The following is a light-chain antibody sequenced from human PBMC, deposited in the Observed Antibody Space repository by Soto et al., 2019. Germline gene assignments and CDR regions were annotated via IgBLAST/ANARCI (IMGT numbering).Light chain of an antibody. CDR2: GAS. V-gene: IGKV3-15*01. CDR3: QQYHIWPPWT. CDR1: QSIRSN. Sequence: EIVMTQSPETLSVSPGEGATLSCRVSQSIRSNLAWYQQRPGQAPRLLMYGASTRADGIPARFTGSGSGTEFTLTISSLQSEDFAVYYCQQYHIWPPWTSGQGTKVDIK. J-gene: IGKJ1*01.